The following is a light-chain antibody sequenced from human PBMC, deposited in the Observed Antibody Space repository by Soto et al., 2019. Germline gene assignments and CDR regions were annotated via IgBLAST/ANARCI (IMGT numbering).Light chain of an antibody. CDR3: QQYFSTPLT. V-gene: IGKV4-1*01. J-gene: IGKJ4*01. CDR1: QSISSY. Sequence: DIQMTQSPSSLSASVGDRVTITCRASQSISSYLAWYQQKPGQPPKLLIYWASTRESGVPDRFNGSGSGRDFTLTISSLQAEDVAVYYCQQYFSTPLTFGGGTKVDIK. CDR2: WAS.